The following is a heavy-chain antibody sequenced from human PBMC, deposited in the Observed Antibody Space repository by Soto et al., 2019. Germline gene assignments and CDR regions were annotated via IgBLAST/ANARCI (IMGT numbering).Heavy chain of an antibody. CDR3: VSPDSSGYYPY. CDR2: IYPDNSDT. J-gene: IGHJ4*02. Sequence: PGESLKISCKGSGYTFTSSWIGWVRQMPGKGLEWMGIIYPDNSDTRYSPSFQGQVTISVDKSIRTAYLQWRSLKASDTAMYYCVSPDSSGYYPYWGQGTLVTVS. CDR1: GYTFTSSW. D-gene: IGHD3-22*01. V-gene: IGHV5-51*01.